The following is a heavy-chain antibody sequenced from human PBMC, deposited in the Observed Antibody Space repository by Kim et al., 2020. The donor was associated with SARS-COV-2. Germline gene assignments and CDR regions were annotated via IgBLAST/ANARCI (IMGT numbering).Heavy chain of an antibody. CDR2: ISSSSSYI. J-gene: IGHJ6*02. V-gene: IGHV3-21*04. CDR1: GFTFSTYN. CDR3: ARDSRTYYDFLTGSDYYYGMDV. D-gene: IGHD3-9*01. Sequence: GGSLRLSCAASGFTFSTYNMNWVRQDPGKGLEWVSSISSSSSYIYYADSMKGRFTISRDNAKNSLYLQMNSLRAEDTAVYYCARDSRTYYDFLTGSDYYYGMDVWVQGTTVTVSS.